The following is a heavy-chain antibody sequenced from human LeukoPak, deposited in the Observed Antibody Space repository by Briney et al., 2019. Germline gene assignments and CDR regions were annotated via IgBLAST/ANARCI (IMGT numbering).Heavy chain of an antibody. CDR1: GGSISSSSYY. V-gene: IGHV4-39*02. CDR3: ARDSRTGGLDY. Sequence: SETLSLTCTVSGGSISSSSYYWGWIRQPPGKGLEWIGSIYYSGSTYYNPSLKSRVTISVDTSKNQFSLKLSSVTAADTAVYYCARDSRTGGLDYWGQGTLVTVSS. D-gene: IGHD7-27*01. J-gene: IGHJ4*02. CDR2: IYYSGST.